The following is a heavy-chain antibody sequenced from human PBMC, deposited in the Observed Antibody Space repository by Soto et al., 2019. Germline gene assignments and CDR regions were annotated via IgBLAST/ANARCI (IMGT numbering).Heavy chain of an antibody. CDR2: ISGSGGST. V-gene: IGHV3-23*01. CDR1: GFTFSSYA. D-gene: IGHD3-10*01. CDR3: AKDLSTDPVSLSGFDY. Sequence: EVQLLESGGGLVQPGGSLRLSCAASGFTFSSYAMSWVRQAPGKGLEWVSAISGSGGSTYYADSVMGRFTISRDNSKNTLYLQMNSLRAEDTAVYYCAKDLSTDPVSLSGFDYWGQGTLVTVSS. J-gene: IGHJ4*02.